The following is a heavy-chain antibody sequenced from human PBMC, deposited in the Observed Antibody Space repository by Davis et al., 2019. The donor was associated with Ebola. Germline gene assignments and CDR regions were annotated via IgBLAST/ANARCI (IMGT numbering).Heavy chain of an antibody. CDR2: ISSSSSYI. J-gene: IGHJ4*02. CDR1: GFTFSNYA. Sequence: GESLKISCAASGFTFSNYAMSWVRQAPGKGLEWVSSISSSSSYIYYADSVKGRFTISRDNAKNSLYLQMNSLRAEDTAVYYCARVAGSYGSRSYYAYWGQGTLVTVSS. D-gene: IGHD3-10*01. CDR3: ARVAGSYGSRSYYAY. V-gene: IGHV3-21*01.